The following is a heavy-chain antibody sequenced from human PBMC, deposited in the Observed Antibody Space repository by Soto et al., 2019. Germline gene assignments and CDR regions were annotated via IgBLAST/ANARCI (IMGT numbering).Heavy chain of an antibody. D-gene: IGHD3-3*01. CDR1: GGSISNYY. CDR2: IDTSGST. J-gene: IGHJ4*02. V-gene: IGHV4-4*07. CDR3: ALGGQDFRSGPFDF. Sequence: SETLSLTCTVSGGSISNYYCNWIRQPAGKGLEWIGRIDTSGSTNYNPSLKSRVTMSVDTSKQEFSLKLSSVTAADTALYYCALGGQDFRSGPFDFRGRGALVTVSS.